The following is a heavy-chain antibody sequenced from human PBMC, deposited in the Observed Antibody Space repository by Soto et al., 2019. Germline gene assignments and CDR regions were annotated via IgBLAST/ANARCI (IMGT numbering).Heavy chain of an antibody. CDR2: FTPIFERR. D-gene: IGHD1-26*01. J-gene: IGHJ3*02. CDR3: ARGKWDLLLNRPDAFDI. Sequence: QVQLVQSGAEVKKSGSSVKVSCKASGGTFTNYGVSWVRQAPGQGPEWMGGFTPIFERRHYAERFQGRVTIIADESTNTAYMELRSLSSEDTAMYYCARGKWDLLLNRPDAFDIWGQGTMVTVSS. CDR1: GGTFTNYG. V-gene: IGHV1-69*01.